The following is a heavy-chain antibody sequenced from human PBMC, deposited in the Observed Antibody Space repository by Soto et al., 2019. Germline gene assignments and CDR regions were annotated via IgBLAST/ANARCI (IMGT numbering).Heavy chain of an antibody. CDR1: GYTFTSYG. Sequence: ASVKLSCKASGYTFTSYGISWVRQAPGQGLEWMGWISAYNGNTNYAQKLQGRVTMTTDTSTSTAYMELRSLRSDDTAVYYCARDRYYDILTGYYIFDYWGQGTLVTVSS. CDR2: ISAYNGNT. V-gene: IGHV1-18*01. D-gene: IGHD3-9*01. J-gene: IGHJ4*02. CDR3: ARDRYYDILTGYYIFDY.